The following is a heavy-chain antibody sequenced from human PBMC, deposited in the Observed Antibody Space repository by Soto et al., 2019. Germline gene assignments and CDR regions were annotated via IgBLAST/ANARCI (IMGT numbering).Heavy chain of an antibody. D-gene: IGHD3-16*01. CDR1: GGTFSSYA. CDR3: ARSRWLQSGGVFY. V-gene: IGHV1-69*13. CDR2: IIPIFGTA. J-gene: IGHJ4*02. Sequence: SVKVSCKASGGTFSSYAISWVRQAPGQGPEWMGGIIPIFGTANYAQKFQGRVTITADESTSTAYMELSSLRSEDTAVYYCARSRWLQSGGVFYWGQGTLVTVSS.